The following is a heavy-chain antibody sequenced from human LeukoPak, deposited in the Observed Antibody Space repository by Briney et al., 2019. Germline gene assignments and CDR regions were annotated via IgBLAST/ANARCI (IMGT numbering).Heavy chain of an antibody. Sequence: PSETLSLTCTVSGGSISSSPCYWGWIRQSPGKGLEWFGTICSGGSTYYNPSLKSRVTISVDRSKNQFSLKLSSVTAADTAVYYCARDYQDGDSSSWYYFDYWGQGTLVTVSS. J-gene: IGHJ4*02. D-gene: IGHD6-13*01. CDR2: ICSGGST. CDR1: GGSISSSPCY. CDR3: ARDYQDGDSSSWYYFDY. V-gene: IGHV4-39*07.